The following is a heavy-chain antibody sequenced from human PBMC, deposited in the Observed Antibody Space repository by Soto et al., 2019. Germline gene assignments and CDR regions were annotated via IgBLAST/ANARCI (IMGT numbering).Heavy chain of an antibody. CDR1: GFTFSLYP. J-gene: IGHJ4*02. CDR2: ISAGGDRT. V-gene: IGHV3-23*01. Sequence: EVRVSESGGGLVQPGGSLRLSCATSGFTFSLYPMNWVRQAPGKGLEWVSGISAGGDRTYYADSVKGRFTIFRDNSKNSVSLQMNSLRVEDTAVYYCARRVWGQGTLVTVSS. CDR3: ARRV.